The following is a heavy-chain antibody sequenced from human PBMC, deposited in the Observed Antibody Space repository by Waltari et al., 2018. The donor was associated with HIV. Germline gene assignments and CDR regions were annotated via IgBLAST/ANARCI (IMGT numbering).Heavy chain of an antibody. CDR3: GREGDYYDSSPFDY. Sequence: QVQVVESGGGVVQPGSSLILTWAASGVTFNPYATHWVRQAPGKGLEWVAVISWDGSNKHYADSVKGRCTISRDNSRNSLYLQMSSLRAEDTAVYYCGREGDYYDSSPFDYWGQGTLVTVSS. D-gene: IGHD3-22*01. CDR1: GVTFNPYA. J-gene: IGHJ4*02. V-gene: IGHV3-30-3*01. CDR2: ISWDGSNK.